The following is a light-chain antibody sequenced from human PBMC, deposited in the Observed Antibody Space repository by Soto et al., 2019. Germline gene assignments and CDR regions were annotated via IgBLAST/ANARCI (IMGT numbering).Light chain of an antibody. CDR2: NNN. Sequence: QSVLTQPPSASGTPGQTVTISCSGSSSNIGSNTVNWYQQLPGTAPKLLIYNNNQRPSGVPARFSGSKSGTSASLAISGLQSEDEADYCCAAWDDSLNGVVFGGVTKLTVL. J-gene: IGLJ2*01. CDR1: SSNIGSNT. V-gene: IGLV1-44*01. CDR3: AAWDDSLNGVV.